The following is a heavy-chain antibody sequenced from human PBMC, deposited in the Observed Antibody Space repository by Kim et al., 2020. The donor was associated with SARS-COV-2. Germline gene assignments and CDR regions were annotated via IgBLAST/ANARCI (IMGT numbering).Heavy chain of an antibody. CDR1: GFTFSSYA. V-gene: IGHV3-23*01. D-gene: IGHD3-3*01. CDR3: AKARGNVLRFLEWLSPFDP. Sequence: GGSLRLSCAASGFTFSSYAMSWVRQAPGKGLEWVSAISGSGGSTYYADSVKGRFTISRDNSKNTLYPQMNSLRAEDTAVYYCAKARGNVLRFLEWLSPFDPWGQGTLVTVSS. J-gene: IGHJ5*02. CDR2: ISGSGGST.